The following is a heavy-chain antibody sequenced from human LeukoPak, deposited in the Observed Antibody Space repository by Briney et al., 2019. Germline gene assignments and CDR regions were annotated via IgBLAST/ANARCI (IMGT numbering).Heavy chain of an antibody. V-gene: IGHV4-34*01. CDR1: GGSFSGYY. D-gene: IGHD6-13*01. CDR3: ARERTHTNRAAAGYYYYYYGMDV. J-gene: IGHJ6*02. CDR2: INHSGST. Sequence: SETLSLTCAVYGGSFSGYYWSWIRQPPGKGLEWIGEINHSGSTNYNPSLKSRVTISVDTSKNQFSLKLSSVTAADTAVYYCARERTHTNRAAAGYYYYYYGMDVWGQGTTVTVSS.